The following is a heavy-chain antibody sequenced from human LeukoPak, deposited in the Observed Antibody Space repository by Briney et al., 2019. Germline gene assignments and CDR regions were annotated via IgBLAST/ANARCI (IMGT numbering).Heavy chain of an antibody. D-gene: IGHD2-2*02. Sequence: PGGSLRLSCAASGFTFSSYSMNWVRQAPGKGLEWVSSISSSSGYIYYADSVKGRFTISRDNAKNSLYLQMNSLRAEDTAVYYCARDLHQLLYTGYYFDYWGQGTLVTVSS. CDR1: GFTFSSYS. V-gene: IGHV3-21*01. CDR2: ISSSSGYI. J-gene: IGHJ4*02. CDR3: ARDLHQLLYTGYYFDY.